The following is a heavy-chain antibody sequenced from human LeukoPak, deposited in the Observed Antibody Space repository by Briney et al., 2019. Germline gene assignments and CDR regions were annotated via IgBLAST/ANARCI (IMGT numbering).Heavy chain of an antibody. CDR3: AAVAYGSGSY. CDR1: GFTFDDYG. D-gene: IGHD3-10*01. CDR2: INWNGGST. J-gene: IGHJ4*02. V-gene: IGHV3-20*04. Sequence: GGSLRLSCAASGFTFDDYGMSWVRQAPGKGLEWVSGINWNGGSTGYADSVKGRFTISRDNAKNSLYLQMSSLRSEDTAVYYCAAVAYGSGSYWGQGTLVTVSS.